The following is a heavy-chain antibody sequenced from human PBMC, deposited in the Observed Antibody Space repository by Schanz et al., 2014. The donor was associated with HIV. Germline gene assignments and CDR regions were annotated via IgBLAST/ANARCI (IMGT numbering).Heavy chain of an antibody. CDR1: GGTFSSYA. CDR2: IIPIFGTP. V-gene: IGHV1-69*01. CDR3: ARGRQDYDFWSGAHYYYAMDV. J-gene: IGHJ6*02. Sequence: QVPLVQSGSEVKKPGSSVRVSCTASGGTFSSYAISWVRQAPGQGLEWMGGIIPIFGTPNYAQKFQGRVTITADESTSAAYLELSSLRSEDTAVYYCARGRQDYDFWSGAHYYYAMDVWGQGTTVTVSS. D-gene: IGHD3-3*01.